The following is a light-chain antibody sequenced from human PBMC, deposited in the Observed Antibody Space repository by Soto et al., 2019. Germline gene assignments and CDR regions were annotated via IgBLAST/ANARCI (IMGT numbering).Light chain of an antibody. Sequence: TVLTQSPGTLSLSPGGRAALSCRASQSVSSSSLAWYQQKPGQAPRLLIYRASSRATGIPDRFSGSGSGTDFTLTISRLEPEDFAVYYCQQYGSSPPSWTFGQGTKVEIK. J-gene: IGKJ1*01. CDR2: RAS. CDR3: QQYGSSPPSWT. CDR1: QSVSSSS. V-gene: IGKV3-20*01.